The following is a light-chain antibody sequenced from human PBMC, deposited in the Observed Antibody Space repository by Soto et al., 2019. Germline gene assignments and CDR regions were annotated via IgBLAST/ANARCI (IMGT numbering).Light chain of an antibody. CDR2: GNN. CDR1: SSSIGAGYD. CDR3: QSYDTSLSGGV. Sequence: QSVLTQPPSGSGAPGQRVTISCTGSSSSIGAGYDVHWYQHLPGTAPKLLIYGNNNRPSGVPDRFSASKSGTSASLAITGLQAEDEADYYCQSYDTSLSGGVFGTGTKVTVL. V-gene: IGLV1-40*01. J-gene: IGLJ1*01.